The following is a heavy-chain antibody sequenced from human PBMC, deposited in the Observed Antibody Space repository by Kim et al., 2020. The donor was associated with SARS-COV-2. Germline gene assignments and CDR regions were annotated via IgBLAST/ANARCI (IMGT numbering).Heavy chain of an antibody. V-gene: IGHV1-2*04. D-gene: IGHD6-13*01. CDR2: INPNSGGT. CDR3: ARAAGAAAAYFDY. Sequence: ASVKVSCKASGYTFTGYYMHWVRQAPGQGLEWMGWINPNSGGTNYAQKFQGWVTMTRDTSISTAYMELSRLRSDDTAVYYCARAAGAAAAYFDYWGQGTLVTVSS. J-gene: IGHJ4*02. CDR1: GYTFTGYY.